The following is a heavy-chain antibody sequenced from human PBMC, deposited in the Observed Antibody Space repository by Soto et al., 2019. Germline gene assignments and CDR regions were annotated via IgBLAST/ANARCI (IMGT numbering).Heavy chain of an antibody. CDR1: GYAFTDNV. V-gene: IGHV1-8*02. D-gene: IGHD5-18*01. Sequence: GSAVKVSWRGAGYAFTDNVVRLEREATGQGLELMGWMNPGSGDTGYAQKFQGRVTMTRDISIATAYMELNSLTSEDTAIYYCARMESFGSLNWFDPWGQGTLVTVP. J-gene: IGHJ5*02. CDR2: MNPGSGDT. CDR3: ARMESFGSLNWFDP.